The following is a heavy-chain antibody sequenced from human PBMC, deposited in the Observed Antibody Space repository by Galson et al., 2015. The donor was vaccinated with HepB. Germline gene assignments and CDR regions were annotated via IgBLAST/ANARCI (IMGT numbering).Heavy chain of an antibody. CDR1: GFSLSTSGVG. CDR3: AHKDLLSYSYTAMAPTPDAFDI. CDR2: IYWDDDK. V-gene: IGHV2-5*02. D-gene: IGHD5-18*01. Sequence: PALVKPTQTLTLTCTFSGFSLSTSGVGVGWIRQPPGKALEWLALIYWDDDKRYSPSLKSRLTITKDTSKNQVVLTMTNMDPVDTATYYCAHKDLLSYSYTAMAPTPDAFDIWGQGTMVTVSS. J-gene: IGHJ3*02.